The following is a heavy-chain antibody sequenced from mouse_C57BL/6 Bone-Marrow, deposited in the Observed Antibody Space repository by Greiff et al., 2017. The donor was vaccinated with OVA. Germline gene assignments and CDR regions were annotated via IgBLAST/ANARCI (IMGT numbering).Heavy chain of an antibody. CDR3: ARRGGYAWFAY. D-gene: IGHD2-2*01. Sequence: QVQLLQSGAELVRPGTSVKVSCKASGYAFTNYLIEWVKQRPGQGLEWIGVTNPGSGGTNYNEKFKGKATLTADKSSSTAYMQLSSLTSEDSAVYFCARRGGYAWFAYGGQGTLVTVSA. CDR1: GYAFTNYL. CDR2: TNPGSGGT. J-gene: IGHJ3*01. V-gene: IGHV1-54*01.